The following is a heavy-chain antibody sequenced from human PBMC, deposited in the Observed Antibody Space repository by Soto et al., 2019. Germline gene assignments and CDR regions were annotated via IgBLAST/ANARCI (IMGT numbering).Heavy chain of an antibody. Sequence: SETLSLTCTVSGGSISSYYWSWIRQPAGKGLEWIGRIYTSGSTNYNPSLKSRVTMSVDTSKNQFSLKLSSVTAADTAVYYCARDFSRYCSSTSCYSQEGLLDPWGQGTLVTVSS. CDR3: ARDFSRYCSSTSCYSQEGLLDP. D-gene: IGHD2-2*02. CDR1: GGSISSYY. V-gene: IGHV4-4*07. J-gene: IGHJ5*02. CDR2: IYTSGST.